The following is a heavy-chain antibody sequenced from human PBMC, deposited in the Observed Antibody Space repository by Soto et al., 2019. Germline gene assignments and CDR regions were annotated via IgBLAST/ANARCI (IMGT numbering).Heavy chain of an antibody. D-gene: IGHD3-10*01. CDR3: ARAWYYGSGSYYNHVFEI. J-gene: IGHJ2*01. V-gene: IGHV1-69*06. CDR2: IIPIFGTA. CDR1: GGTFSSYA. Sequence: SVKVSCKASGGTFSSYAISWVRQAPGQGLEWVGGIIPIFGTANYAQKFQGRVTITADKSTSTAYMELSSLRSEDTAVYYCARAWYYGSGSYYNHVFEIRGR.